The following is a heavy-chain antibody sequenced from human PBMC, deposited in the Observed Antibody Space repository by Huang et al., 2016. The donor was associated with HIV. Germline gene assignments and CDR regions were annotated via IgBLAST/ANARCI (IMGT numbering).Heavy chain of an antibody. V-gene: IGHV4-39*02. CDR2: MHDGGRT. CDR3: ASGPVIVSISRFYFEQ. D-gene: IGHD3-22*01. J-gene: IGHJ4*02. Sequence: LLLRESGPGLVKTSETMSLSCTVAFAPISGNPKYWSWVRQAPGQGLEWIASMHDGGRTYYNPSLKSRFAMSVDTSHSKHFSLALASVTAADTAVYFCASGPVIVSISRFYFEQWGPGILVTV. CDR1: FAPISGNPKY.